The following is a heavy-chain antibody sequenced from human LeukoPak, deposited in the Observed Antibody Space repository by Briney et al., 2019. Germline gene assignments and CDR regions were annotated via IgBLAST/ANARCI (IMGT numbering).Heavy chain of an antibody. J-gene: IGHJ4*02. D-gene: IGHD2-15*01. V-gene: IGHV3-23*01. CDR1: GFTFSSYA. CDR2: ISGSGGNT. Sequence: GESLRLSCAATGFTFSSYAMSWVRQAPGKGLEWVSAISGSGGNTYYADSVKGRFTISRDNSKNTLYLQMNSLRAEDTAVDYCAKFGGSSYWGQGTLVTVSS. CDR3: AKFGGSSY.